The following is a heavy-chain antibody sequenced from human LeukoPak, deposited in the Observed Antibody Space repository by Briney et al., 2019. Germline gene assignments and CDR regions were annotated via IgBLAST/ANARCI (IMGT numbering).Heavy chain of an antibody. CDR2: ISYTGRT. D-gene: IGHD3-3*01. CDR1: GDSISSSSYY. J-gene: IGHJ4*02. V-gene: IGHV4-39*07. Sequence: SETLSLTCTVSGDSISSSSYYWGWIRQPPGKGLEWIGNISYTGRTYYNPSLKSRVTMSVDTSKNQFSLKLNSVTAADTAVYYCARAIYDVFFDFWGQGTLVTVSS. CDR3: ARAIYDVFFDF.